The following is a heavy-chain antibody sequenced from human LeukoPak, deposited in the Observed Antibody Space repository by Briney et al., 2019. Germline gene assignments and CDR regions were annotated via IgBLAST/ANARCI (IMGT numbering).Heavy chain of an antibody. CDR2: IYNSGST. D-gene: IGHD6-19*01. CDR1: GGSISSSSYY. CDR3: ARHGALQLWLVKDYFDY. J-gene: IGHJ4*02. Sequence: SETLSLTCTVSGGSISSSSYYWGWLRQPPGKGLEWIGSIYNSGSTYYNPSLKSRITTSVATSKNQFSLKLSSVTAADTAVYYCARHGALQLWLVKDYFDYWGQGTLVTVSS. V-gene: IGHV4-39*01.